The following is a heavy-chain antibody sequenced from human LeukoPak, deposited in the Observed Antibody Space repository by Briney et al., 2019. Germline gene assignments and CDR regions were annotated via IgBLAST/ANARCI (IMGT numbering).Heavy chain of an antibody. CDR3: ARGTIAAAGYYYFDY. V-gene: IGHV3-7*04. CDR2: IKQDGSEK. J-gene: IGHJ4*02. Sequence: PGGSLRLSCAASGFTFSSYWMSWVRQDPGKGLEWVANIKQDGSEKYYVDSVKGRFTISRDNAKNSLYLQMNSLRAEDTAVYYCARGTIAAAGYYYFDYWGQGTQVTVSS. D-gene: IGHD6-13*01. CDR1: GFTFSSYW.